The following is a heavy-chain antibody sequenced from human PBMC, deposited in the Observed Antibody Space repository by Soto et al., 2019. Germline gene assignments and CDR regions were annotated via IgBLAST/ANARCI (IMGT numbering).Heavy chain of an antibody. J-gene: IGHJ6*03. CDR1: GGSISSYY. CDR2: IYYSGST. Sequence: PSETLSLTCTVSGGSISSYYWSWIRQPPGKGLEWIGYIYYSGSTNYNPSLKSRVTISVDTSKNQFSPKLSSVTAADTAVYYCARHARDFWTRTSGSYYYMDGWGKGTTVTVSS. D-gene: IGHD3-3*01. CDR3: ARHARDFWTRTSGSYYYMDG. V-gene: IGHV4-59*08.